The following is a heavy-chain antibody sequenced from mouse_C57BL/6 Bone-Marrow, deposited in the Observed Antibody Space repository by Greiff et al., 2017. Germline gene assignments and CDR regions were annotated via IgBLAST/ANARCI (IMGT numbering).Heavy chain of an antibody. CDR3: AKKGGGDLLWLRRGFAY. J-gene: IGHJ3*01. V-gene: IGHV1-76*01. CDR1: GSPFTAYY. D-gene: IGHD2-2*01. Sequence: QVQLQQSGAELVRPGASVKLSCKASGSPFTAYYINGVKRRPGRGLEWIARIYPGRGNTSYNGKFKGKATLTAEKSSSTAYMQLSSLTSEDSAVYFCAKKGGGDLLWLRRGFAYWGQGTLVTVSA. CDR2: IYPGRGNT.